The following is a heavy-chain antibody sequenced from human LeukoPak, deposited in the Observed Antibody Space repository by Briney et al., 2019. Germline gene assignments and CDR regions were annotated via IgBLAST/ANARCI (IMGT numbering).Heavy chain of an antibody. Sequence: SVKVPCKASGGTFSSYAISWVRQAPGQGLEWMGGIIPIFGTANYAQKLQGRVTITADKSTSTAYMELSSLRSEDTAVYYCAGQPMVRGVIIADYRGQGTLVTVSS. CDR1: GGTFSSYA. V-gene: IGHV1-69*06. D-gene: IGHD3-10*01. CDR2: IIPIFGTA. J-gene: IGHJ4*02. CDR3: AGQPMVRGVIIADY.